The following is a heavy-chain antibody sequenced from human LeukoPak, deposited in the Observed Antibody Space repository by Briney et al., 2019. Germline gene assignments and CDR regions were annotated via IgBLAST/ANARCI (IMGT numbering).Heavy chain of an antibody. D-gene: IGHD4-11*01. Sequence: PGGSLRLSCAASGFTFNSYSMNWVRQAPGKGLEWVSYISSNSRTIHYADSVKGRFTISRDNAKNSLYLQMNILRAEDTAVYYCARMPLEIVTNFLDSWGQGTLVIVSS. J-gene: IGHJ4*02. V-gene: IGHV3-48*04. CDR1: GFTFNSYS. CDR3: ARMPLEIVTNFLDS. CDR2: ISSNSRTI.